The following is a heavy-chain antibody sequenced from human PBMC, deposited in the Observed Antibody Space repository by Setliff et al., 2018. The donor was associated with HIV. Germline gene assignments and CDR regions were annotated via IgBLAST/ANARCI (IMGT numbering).Heavy chain of an antibody. CDR2: IGSKTYGGTT. V-gene: IGHV3-49*04. CDR1: GFRFGDSA. CDR3: AFSLSVYKYDSNDYNGRFDY. J-gene: IGHJ4*02. D-gene: IGHD3-22*01. Sequence: GGSLRLSCQTSGFRFGDSAMSWVRQAPGKGLEWVGFIGSKTYGGTTEYAASVKGRFTISRDDSKRIAYLQMNSLKIEDTAVYYCAFSLSVYKYDSNDYNGRFDYWGQGTLVTVSS.